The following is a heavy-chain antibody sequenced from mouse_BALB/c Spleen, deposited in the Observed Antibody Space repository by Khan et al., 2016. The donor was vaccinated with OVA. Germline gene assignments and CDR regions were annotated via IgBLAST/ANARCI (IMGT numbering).Heavy chain of an antibody. J-gene: IGHJ4*01. CDR3: ARQNYYGNSDYAMDY. CDR1: GYTFTSYW. CDR2: IGPGSGST. D-gene: IGHD2-1*01. Sequence: DLVKPGASVKLSCKASGYTFTSYWINWIKQRPGQGLEWIGRIGPGSGSTDYNEMFRDKATLTVDTSSSTVYIQLSSLSSEDSAVYFCARQNYYGNSDYAMDYWGQGTSVTVSS. V-gene: IGHV1S41*01.